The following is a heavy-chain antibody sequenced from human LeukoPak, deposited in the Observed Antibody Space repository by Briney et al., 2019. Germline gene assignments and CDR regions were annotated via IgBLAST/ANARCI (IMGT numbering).Heavy chain of an antibody. CDR3: ARDRGYSYGSHYYYGMDV. D-gene: IGHD5-18*01. CDR1: GFTFSSYA. V-gene: IGHV3-30*04. J-gene: IGHJ6*02. Sequence: GRSLRLSCAASGFTFSSYAMHWVRQAPGKGLEWVAVISYDGSNKYYADSVKGRFTISRDNSKNTLYLQMNSLRAEDTAVYYCARDRGYSYGSHYYYGMDVWGQGTTVTVSS. CDR2: ISYDGSNK.